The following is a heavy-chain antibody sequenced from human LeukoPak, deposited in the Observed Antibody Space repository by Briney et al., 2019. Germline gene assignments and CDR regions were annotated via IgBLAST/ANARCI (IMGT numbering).Heavy chain of an antibody. Sequence: SETLSLTCTVSGGSISYYFWSWIRQSPGKGLEWMGYIFYTGTTNYNPSPKSRVTMSVDTSKNQFSLRLSSVTAADTAMYYCVRDRRTYGDNAFDIWGQGTMVTVSS. CDR1: GGSISYYF. V-gene: IGHV4-59*01. D-gene: IGHD4-17*01. J-gene: IGHJ3*02. CDR2: IFYTGTT. CDR3: VRDRRTYGDNAFDI.